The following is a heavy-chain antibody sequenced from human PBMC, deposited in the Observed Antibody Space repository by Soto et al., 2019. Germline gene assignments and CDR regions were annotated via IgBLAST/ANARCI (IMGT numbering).Heavy chain of an antibody. D-gene: IGHD2-15*01. Sequence: EVQLLESGGGLVQSGGSLRPSCAASGFTFSNYAMNWVRQAPGKGLEWVSVISGSGSSTYYADSVKGRFSISRDHSKNMLYLQMSSLRAEDTAVYYCARRSPSWAFDIWGQGTMVTVSS. CDR1: GFTFSNYA. CDR3: ARRSPSWAFDI. CDR2: ISGSGSST. V-gene: IGHV3-23*01. J-gene: IGHJ3*02.